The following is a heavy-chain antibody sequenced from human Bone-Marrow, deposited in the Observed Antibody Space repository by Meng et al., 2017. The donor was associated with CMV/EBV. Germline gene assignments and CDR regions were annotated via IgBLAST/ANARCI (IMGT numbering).Heavy chain of an antibody. V-gene: IGHV4-59*01. CDR3: ARDTSGPYYYYGMDV. CDR1: GDSMRTYY. J-gene: IGHJ6*02. Sequence: SETLSLTCTVSGDSMRTYYWSWIRQPPGEGLEWIGYIYYSGTTNYNPSLKSRDTISADTSKNQFSLKLSSVTAADTAVYYCARDTSGPYYYYGMDVWGRGPTVTVSS. D-gene: IGHD3-3*01. CDR2: IYYSGTT.